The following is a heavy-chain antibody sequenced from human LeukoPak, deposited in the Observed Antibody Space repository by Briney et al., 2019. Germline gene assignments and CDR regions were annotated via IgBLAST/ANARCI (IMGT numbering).Heavy chain of an antibody. CDR3: ATDYYDSSGYYPGDAFDI. V-gene: IGHV4-39*01. CDR2: IYYSGST. J-gene: IGHJ3*02. CDR1: GGSISSSSYY. Sequence: SETLSLTYTVSGGSISSSSYYWGWIRQPPGKGLEWIGSIYYSGSTYYNPSLKSRVTISVDTSKNQFSLKLSSVTAADTAVYYCATDYYDSSGYYPGDAFDIWGQGTMVTVSS. D-gene: IGHD3-22*01.